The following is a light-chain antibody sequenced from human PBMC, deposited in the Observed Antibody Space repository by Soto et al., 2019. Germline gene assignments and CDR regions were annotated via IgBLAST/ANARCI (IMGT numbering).Light chain of an antibody. V-gene: IGKV1-12*01. CDR2: AAS. CDR3: QQANSYPWT. Sequence: IKMTQSPSPPSASFKYRVTLTCRASQGISSWLAWYQQKPGKAPKLLIYAASSLQSGVPSRFSGSGSGTDFTLTISSLQPEDFATYYCQQANSYPWTFGQGTKVDIK. J-gene: IGKJ1*01. CDR1: QGISSW.